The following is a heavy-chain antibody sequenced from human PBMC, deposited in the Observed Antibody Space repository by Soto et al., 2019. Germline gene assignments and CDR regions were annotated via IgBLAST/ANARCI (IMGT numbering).Heavy chain of an antibody. CDR2: TYYRSKWYN. Sequence: KQSQTLSLTCAISGDSVSSNSAAWNWIRQSPSRGLEWLGRTYYRSKWYNDYAVSVKSRITINPDTSKNQFSLQLNSVTPEDTAVYYCARHLNYDYIWGTKYYFDYWGQGTLVTVSS. J-gene: IGHJ4*02. CDR3: ARHLNYDYIWGTKYYFDY. D-gene: IGHD3-16*01. V-gene: IGHV6-1*01. CDR1: GDSVSSNSAA.